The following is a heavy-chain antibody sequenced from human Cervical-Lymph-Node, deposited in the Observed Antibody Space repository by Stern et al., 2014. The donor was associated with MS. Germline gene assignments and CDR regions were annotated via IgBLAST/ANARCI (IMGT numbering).Heavy chain of an antibody. V-gene: IGHV5-51*01. Sequence: EVQLVQSGAEVKKPGESLKISCKVSGYSFTIYYIAWVRQMPGKGLEWMGVIYPSDSDTTYSPSLHGQVTISADKSITTAYLQWSSLRASDTAMYYCARHVQGFDYWGQGTLVTVSS. CDR2: IYPSDSDT. CDR1: GYSFTIYY. CDR3: ARHVQGFDY. J-gene: IGHJ4*02.